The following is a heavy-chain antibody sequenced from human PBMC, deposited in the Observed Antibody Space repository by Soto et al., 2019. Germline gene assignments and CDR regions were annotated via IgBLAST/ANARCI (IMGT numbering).Heavy chain of an antibody. V-gene: IGHV3-48*02. J-gene: IGHJ6*03. CDR3: ARMDQLPNSDYYYFYLEV. CDR2: ISSSGMTI. D-gene: IGHD2-2*01. CDR1: GFSFSTYA. Sequence: PGGSLRLSCAASGFSFSTYAMNWVRQAPGKGLEWVAYISSSGMTIYYADSVKGRFTISRDNAENSLYLQMHSLRDEDTAIYFCARMDQLPNSDYYYFYLEVWGKGTTVTVSS.